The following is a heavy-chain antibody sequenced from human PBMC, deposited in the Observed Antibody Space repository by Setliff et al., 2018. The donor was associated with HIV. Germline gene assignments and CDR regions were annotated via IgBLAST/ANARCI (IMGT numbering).Heavy chain of an antibody. CDR1: GDSVSRSNYY. J-gene: IGHJ5*02. CDR2: IDYNEIT. Sequence: PSETLSLTCTVSGDSVSRSNYYWAWIRQPPGKGLEWIGSIDYNEITYYNPSLKSRVTISVDTSKNQFSLKLSSVTAADTAVYYCARRTFGSGRVDPWGQGTLVTVSS. D-gene: IGHD3-16*01. CDR3: ARRTFGSGRVDP. V-gene: IGHV4-39*07.